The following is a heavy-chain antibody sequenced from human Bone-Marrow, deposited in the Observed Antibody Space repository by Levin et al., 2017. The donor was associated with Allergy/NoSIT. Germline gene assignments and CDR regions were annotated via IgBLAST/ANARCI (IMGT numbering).Heavy chain of an antibody. V-gene: IGHV3-33*01. Sequence: PGGSLRLSCAASGFTFSSYGMHWVRQAPGKGLEWVAVIWYDGSNKYYADSVKGRFTISRDNSKNTLYLQMNSLRAEDTAVYYCARGGLYSSILWFDPWGQGTLVTVSS. CDR3: ARGGLYSSILWFDP. J-gene: IGHJ5*02. D-gene: IGHD6-19*01. CDR1: GFTFSSYG. CDR2: IWYDGSNK.